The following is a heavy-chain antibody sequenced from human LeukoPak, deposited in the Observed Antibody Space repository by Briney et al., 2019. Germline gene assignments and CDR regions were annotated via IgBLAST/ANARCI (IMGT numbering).Heavy chain of an antibody. CDR2: IKQDGSEK. CDR1: GFTFSSYW. J-gene: IGHJ6*03. D-gene: IGHD1-26*01. CDR3: VRAEVGTTLKYYYYYMDV. V-gene: IGHV3-7*01. Sequence: GGSLRLSCAASGFTFSSYWMSWVRQAPGKGLEWVANIKQDGSEKYYVDSVKGRFTISRDNAKNSLYLQMHSLRAEDTAVYYCVRAEVGTTLKYYYYYMDVWGKGTTVTVSS.